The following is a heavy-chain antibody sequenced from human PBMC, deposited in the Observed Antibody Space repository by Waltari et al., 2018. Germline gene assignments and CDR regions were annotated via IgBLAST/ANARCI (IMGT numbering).Heavy chain of an antibody. Sequence: QVQLQESGPGLVKPSETLSLTCTVSGGSISSYYWSWIRQPPGQGLEWIGYIYYSGSTNYNPSLKSRVTISVDTSKNQFSLKLSSVTAADTAVYYCARDSYYDSSGYPNDAFDIWGQGTMVTVSS. CDR2: IYYSGST. CDR3: ARDSYYDSSGYPNDAFDI. V-gene: IGHV4-59*01. CDR1: GGSISSYY. D-gene: IGHD3-22*01. J-gene: IGHJ3*02.